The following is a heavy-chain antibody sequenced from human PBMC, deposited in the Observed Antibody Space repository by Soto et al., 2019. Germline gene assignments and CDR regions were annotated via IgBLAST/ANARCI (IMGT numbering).Heavy chain of an antibody. V-gene: IGHV4-30-2*01. CDR2: IYHSGGT. CDR1: GGSISSGGYS. CDR3: ARDQLEGNWFDP. J-gene: IGHJ5*02. D-gene: IGHD1-1*01. Sequence: SETLCLTCAVSGGSISSGGYSGNWIRQPPGKGLEWIGYIYHSGGTLYNPSLKNRVSISVDKSRNQFSLKLTSVTAADTAVYYCARDQLEGNWFDPWGEGVLVTASS.